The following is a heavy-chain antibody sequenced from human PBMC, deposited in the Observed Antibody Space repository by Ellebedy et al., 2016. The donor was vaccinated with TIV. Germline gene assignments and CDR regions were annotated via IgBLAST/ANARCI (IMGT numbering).Heavy chain of an antibody. J-gene: IGHJ4*02. CDR2: IVVGSGNT. V-gene: IGHV1-58*01. Sequence: SVKVSCXASGFTFTSSAVQWVRQARGQRLEWIGWIVVGSGNTNYAQKFQERVTITRDMSTSTAYMELSSLRSEDTAVYYCAADPQNWGPDKIFGVVPTPSYWGQGTLVTVSS. CDR3: AADPQNWGPDKIFGVVPTPSY. CDR1: GFTFTSSA. D-gene: IGHD3-3*01.